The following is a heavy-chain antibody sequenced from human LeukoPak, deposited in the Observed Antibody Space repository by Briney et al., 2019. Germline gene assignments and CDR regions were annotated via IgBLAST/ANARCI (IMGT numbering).Heavy chain of an antibody. D-gene: IGHD5-24*01. CDR3: AREKMAGVPLFDH. J-gene: IGHJ4*02. CDR1: GYSISSGYY. CDR2: IYHSGST. Sequence: SETLSLTCTVSGYSISSGYYWGWIRQPPGKGLEWIGSIYHSGSTYYNPSLKSRVTMSVDTSKSHFSLRLNSVTAADTAVYYCAREKMAGVPLFDHWGQGALVTVSS. V-gene: IGHV4-38-2*02.